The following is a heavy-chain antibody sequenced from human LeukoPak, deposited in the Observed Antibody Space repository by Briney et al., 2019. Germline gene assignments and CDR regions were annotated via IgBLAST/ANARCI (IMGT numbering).Heavy chain of an antibody. D-gene: IGHD3-10*01. V-gene: IGHV3-15*01. J-gene: IGHJ4*02. CDR2: IKSKTDGGTT. CDR3: TSNTGMVRGFAVHY. CDR1: GFTFSNAW. Sequence: GGSLRLSCAASGFTFSNAWMSWVRQAPGKGLEWVGRIKSKTDGGTTDYAAPVKGRFTISRDDSKNTLYLQMNSLKTEDTAVYYCTSNTGMVRGFAVHYWGQGTLVTVSS.